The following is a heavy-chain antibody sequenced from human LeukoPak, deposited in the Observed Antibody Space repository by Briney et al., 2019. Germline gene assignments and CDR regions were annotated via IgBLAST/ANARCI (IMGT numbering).Heavy chain of an antibody. CDR3: AGGDSRNWFDP. V-gene: IGHV1-69*13. D-gene: IGHD6-13*01. Sequence: ASVKVSCKASGGTFSSYAISWVRQAPGQGLEWMGGIILIFGTANYAQKFQGRVTITADESTSTAYMELSSLRSEDTAVYYCAGGDSRNWFDPWGQGTLVTVCS. CDR2: IILIFGTA. CDR1: GGTFSSYA. J-gene: IGHJ5*02.